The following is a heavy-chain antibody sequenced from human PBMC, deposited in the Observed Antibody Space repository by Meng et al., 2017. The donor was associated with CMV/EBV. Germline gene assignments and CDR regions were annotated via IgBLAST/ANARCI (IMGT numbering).Heavy chain of an antibody. CDR3: ARLTNYYYYGMDV. J-gene: IGHJ6*02. CDR2: MNPNSGNT. Sequence: ASVKVSCKASGGTFSSYAISWVRQAPGQGLEWMGWMNPNSGNTGYAQKFQGRVTMTTDTSTSTAYMELRSLRSDDTAVYYCARLTNYYYYGMDVWGQGTTVTVSS. D-gene: IGHD4-11*01. V-gene: IGHV1-18*01. CDR1: GGTFSSYA.